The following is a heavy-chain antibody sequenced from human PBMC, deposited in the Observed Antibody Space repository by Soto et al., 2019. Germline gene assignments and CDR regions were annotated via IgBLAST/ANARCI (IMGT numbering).Heavy chain of an antibody. D-gene: IGHD2-15*01. J-gene: IGHJ6*02. CDR3: ARIKLVDFFFINVDVYDMDV. V-gene: IGHV3-23*01. CDR2: ISGSGGST. Sequence: GGSLRLSCAASGFTFSSYAMSWVRQAPGKGLEWVSAISGSGGSTYYADSVKGRFTISRDNSKNTLYLQMNSLRAEDTAVYYCARIKLVDFFFINVDVYDMDVWGQGTPVTVSS. CDR1: GFTFSSYA.